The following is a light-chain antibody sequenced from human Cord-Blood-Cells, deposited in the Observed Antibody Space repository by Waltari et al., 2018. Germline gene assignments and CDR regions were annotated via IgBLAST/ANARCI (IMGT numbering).Light chain of an antibody. V-gene: IGKV3-11*01. Sequence: EIVLTHSPATLALSRGDRPRLPCRASQSVSSYLAWYQQKPGQAPRLLIYDASNRATGIPARFSGSGSGTDFTLTISSLEPEDFAVYYCQQRSNWPITFGQGTRLEIK. J-gene: IGKJ5*01. CDR1: QSVSSY. CDR2: DAS. CDR3: QQRSNWPIT.